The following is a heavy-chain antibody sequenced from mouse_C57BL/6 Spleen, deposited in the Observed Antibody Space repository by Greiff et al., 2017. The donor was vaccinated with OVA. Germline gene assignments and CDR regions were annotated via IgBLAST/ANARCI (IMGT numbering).Heavy chain of an antibody. CDR3: ARGSSSYNYEMDD. Sequence: QVQLQQSGPELVRPGASVKISCKAPGYTFTSHWMQWVRQRPGQGLEWIGEIFPGSGSTYYNEKFKGKATLPVATSSSTAYMQLSSLTSEDSAVSYSARGSSSYNYEMDDWGQGTSVTVSS. D-gene: IGHD1-1*01. CDR1: GYTFTSHW. V-gene: IGHV1-56*01. CDR2: IFPGSGST. J-gene: IGHJ4*01.